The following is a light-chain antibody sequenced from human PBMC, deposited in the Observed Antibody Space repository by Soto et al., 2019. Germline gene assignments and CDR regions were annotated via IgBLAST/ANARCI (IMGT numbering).Light chain of an antibody. CDR2: GAS. CDR1: QSVSSSY. V-gene: IGKV3-20*01. J-gene: IGKJ1*01. CDR3: QQYGSSPWT. Sequence: EIVLTQSPGTLSLSPGERATLSCRAGQSVSSSYLAWYQQKPGQAPRPLIYGASSRAIGIPDRFSGSGSGTDFTLTISRLEPEDFAVYYCQQYGSSPWTFGQGTNVEIK.